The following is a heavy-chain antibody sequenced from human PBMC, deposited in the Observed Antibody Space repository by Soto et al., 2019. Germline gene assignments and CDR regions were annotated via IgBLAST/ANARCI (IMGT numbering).Heavy chain of an antibody. Sequence: PSETLSLTCTVSGGSISSYYWSWIRQPAGKGLEWIGRIYTSGSTNYNPSLKSRVTMSVDTSKNQFSLKLSSVTAADTAVYYCAREDRDYTYYYGMDVWGQGTTVTASS. V-gene: IGHV4-4*07. J-gene: IGHJ6*02. CDR1: GGSISSYY. CDR2: IYTSGST. CDR3: AREDRDYTYYYGMDV. D-gene: IGHD4-4*01.